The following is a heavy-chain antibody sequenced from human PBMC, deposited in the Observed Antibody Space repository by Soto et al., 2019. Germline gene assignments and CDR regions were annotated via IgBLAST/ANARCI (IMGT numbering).Heavy chain of an antibody. Sequence: QVQLVQSGAEVRQPASSVKVSCKTSGGTFSSYAISWVRQAPAQGLEWMGGIVPIVDTSTYAQKFQGRVTITADESTRTDYMELSSLRSDDTAVYYCVRVVAIPGYPDNWGQGTLVTVSS. CDR3: VRVVAIPGYPDN. D-gene: IGHD5-12*01. CDR2: IVPIVDTS. V-gene: IGHV1-69*12. J-gene: IGHJ4*02. CDR1: GGTFSSYA.